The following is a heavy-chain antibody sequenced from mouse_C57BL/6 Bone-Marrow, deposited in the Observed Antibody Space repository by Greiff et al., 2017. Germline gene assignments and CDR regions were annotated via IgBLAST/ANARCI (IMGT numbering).Heavy chain of an antibody. V-gene: IGHV1-76*01. J-gene: IGHJ1*03. Sequence: QVQLQQSGAELVRPGASVKLSCKASGYTFTDYYINWVKQRPGQGLEWIARIYPGSGNTYYNEKFKGKATLTAEKSSSTAYMQLSSLTSEDSAVYFCARPTVGYFYVWGTGTTVTVSS. CDR3: ARPTVGYFYV. CDR2: IYPGSGNT. CDR1: GYTFTDYY. D-gene: IGHD1-1*01.